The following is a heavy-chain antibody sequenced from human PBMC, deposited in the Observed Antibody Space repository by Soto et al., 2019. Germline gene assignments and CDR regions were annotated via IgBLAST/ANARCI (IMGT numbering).Heavy chain of an antibody. CDR2: INHSGNT. CDR3: ARHHVRGRTIAGAAEF. J-gene: IGHJ4*02. Sequence: PSETLSLTCTVYGGSFSCYYWSWIRQPPGKGLEWIGEINHSGNTNYNPSLKSRVTISVDTSKNQLFLNLSSVTAADTAMYYCARHHVRGRTIAGAAEFWGQGTLVTVSS. D-gene: IGHD6-13*01. CDR1: GGSFSCYY. V-gene: IGHV4-34*01.